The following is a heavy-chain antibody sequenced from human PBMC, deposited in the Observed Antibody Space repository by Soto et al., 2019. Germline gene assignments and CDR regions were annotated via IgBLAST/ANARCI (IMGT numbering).Heavy chain of an antibody. CDR3: AHRVLRTVFGLVTTTAIYFDF. J-gene: IGHJ4*02. V-gene: IGHV2-5*02. CDR2: IYWDDDN. D-gene: IGHD3-3*01. CDR1: GFSLTASGGG. Sequence: QITLNGSGPTQVKPRQTLTLTCTIFGFSLTASGGGVGWIRQSPGKAPEWLALIYWDDDNGYSRSLKSRLTITKDASKNQVVLTMADLDPADTATYYCAHRVLRTVFGLVTTTAIYFDFWGQGTPVAVSS.